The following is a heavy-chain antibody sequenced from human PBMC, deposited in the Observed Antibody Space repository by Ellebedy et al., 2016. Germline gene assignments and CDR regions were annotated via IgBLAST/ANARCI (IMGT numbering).Heavy chain of an antibody. CDR3: ARGQRSIYYGSGSYYIRFHP. V-gene: IGHV4-34*01. CDR2: INHSGGT. CDR1: GGSFSDYY. D-gene: IGHD3-10*01. J-gene: IGHJ5*02. Sequence: SETLSLXCAVYGGSFSDYYWSWIRQPPGKGLEWIGEINHSGGTNYNPSLKSRVIISLDTSKNQFSLKLSSVTAADTAVYYCARGQRSIYYGSGSYYIRFHPWGQGTLVTVSS.